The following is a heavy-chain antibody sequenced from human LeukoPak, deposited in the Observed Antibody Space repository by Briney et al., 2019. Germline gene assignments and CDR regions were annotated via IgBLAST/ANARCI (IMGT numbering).Heavy chain of an antibody. CDR1: GFTFRSYG. J-gene: IGHJ3*02. D-gene: IGHD3-22*01. V-gene: IGHV3-30*18. CDR3: AKDRSTYYYDSSGYYPDAFDI. Sequence: GRSLRLSCAASGFTFRSYGIHWVRQAPGKGLEWVAVISYVGSNKYYADSVKGRFTISRDNSKNTLYLQMNSLRAEDTAVYYCAKDRSTYYYDSSGYYPDAFDIWGQGTMVTVSS. CDR2: ISYVGSNK.